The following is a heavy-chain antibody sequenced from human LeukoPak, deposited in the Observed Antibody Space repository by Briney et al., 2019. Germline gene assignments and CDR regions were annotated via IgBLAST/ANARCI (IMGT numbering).Heavy chain of an antibody. J-gene: IGHJ4*02. CDR3: ATDIVVVVAATDY. D-gene: IGHD2-15*01. Sequence: HTGGSLRLSCAASGFTFSSYAMHWVRQAPGKGLEWVAVISYDGSNKYYADSVKGRFTISRDNSKNTLYLQMNSLRAEDTAVYYCATDIVVVVAATDYWGQGTLVTVSS. V-gene: IGHV3-30-3*01. CDR2: ISYDGSNK. CDR1: GFTFSSYA.